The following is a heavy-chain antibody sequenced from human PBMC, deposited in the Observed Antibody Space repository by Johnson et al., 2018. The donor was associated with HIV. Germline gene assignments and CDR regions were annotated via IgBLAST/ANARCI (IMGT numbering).Heavy chain of an antibody. CDR1: GFTFISYD. CDR3: AKVVTASTSWLDDALDI. CDR2: IGTKGDT. D-gene: IGHD6-13*01. V-gene: IGHV3-13*01. Sequence: VQLVESGGGLVQPGGSLRLSCTASGFTFISYDMHWVRQGTGNGLEWVSTIGTKGDTYYPDSVKGRFCISRENAKNALYLQMNSLRAGDTAGYYCAKVVTASTSWLDDALDIWGQGTMVTVSS. J-gene: IGHJ3*02.